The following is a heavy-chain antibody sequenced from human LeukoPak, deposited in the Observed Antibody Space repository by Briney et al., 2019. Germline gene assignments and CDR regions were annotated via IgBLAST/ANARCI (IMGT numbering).Heavy chain of an antibody. Sequence: GGSLRLSCAASRFPFSNYAMHWVRQAPGKGLEWVSYISSSSSTIYYADSVKGRFTISRDNAKNSLYLQMNSLRAEDTAVYYCARDGPLRPWGQGTLVTVSS. J-gene: IGHJ5*02. CDR3: ARDGPLRP. V-gene: IGHV3-48*01. CDR2: ISSSSSTI. CDR1: RFPFSNYA.